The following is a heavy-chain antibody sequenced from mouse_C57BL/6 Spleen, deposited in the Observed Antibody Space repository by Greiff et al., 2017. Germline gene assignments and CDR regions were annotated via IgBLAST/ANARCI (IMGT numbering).Heavy chain of an antibody. Sequence: EVHLVESGGGLVKPGGSLKLSCAASGFTFSDYGMHWVRQAPEKGLEWVAYISSGSSTIYYADTVKGRFTISRDNAKNTLFLQMTSLRSEDTAMYYCARSYDYDEGFAYWGQGTLVTVSA. J-gene: IGHJ3*01. D-gene: IGHD2-4*01. V-gene: IGHV5-17*01. CDR3: ARSYDYDEGFAY. CDR2: ISSGSSTI. CDR1: GFTFSDYG.